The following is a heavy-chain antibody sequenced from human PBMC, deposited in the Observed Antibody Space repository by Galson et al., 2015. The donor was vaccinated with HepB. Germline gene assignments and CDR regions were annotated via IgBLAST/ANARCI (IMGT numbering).Heavy chain of an antibody. V-gene: IGHV3-21*01. Sequence: SLRLSCAASGFDFSSYTMNWVRLAPGKGLEWMSSIRPTSGNIYYVESLTGRITVSRDDAKKSLYLQMNSLRAADTALYYCARYNSTSSAFDYWGQGTLVTVSS. CDR2: IRPTSGNI. CDR1: GFDFSSYT. D-gene: IGHD6-6*01. J-gene: IGHJ4*02. CDR3: ARYNSTSSAFDY.